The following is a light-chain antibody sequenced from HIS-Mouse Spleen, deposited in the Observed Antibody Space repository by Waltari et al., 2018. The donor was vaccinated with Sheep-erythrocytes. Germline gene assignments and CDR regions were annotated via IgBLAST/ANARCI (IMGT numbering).Light chain of an antibody. CDR2: DVS. J-gene: IGLJ1*01. Sequence: QSALTQPRSVSGSPGQSVTISCTGTSSDVGGYNYVSWYQQHPGKAPKLMIYDVSKRPAGVPGRCSGSKSGKTAALTISGLQAEDEADYYCCSYAGSYNHVFATGTKVTVL. CDR3: CSYAGSYNHV. CDR1: SSDVGGYNY. V-gene: IGLV2-11*01.